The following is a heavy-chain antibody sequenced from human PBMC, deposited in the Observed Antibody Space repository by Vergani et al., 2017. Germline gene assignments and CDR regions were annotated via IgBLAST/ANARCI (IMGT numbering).Heavy chain of an antibody. D-gene: IGHD3-22*01. V-gene: IGHV4-30-4*08. Sequence: QVQLQESGPGLVKPSQTLSLTCTVSGGSISSGDYYWSWIRQPPGKGLEWIGYIYYSGSTYYNPSLKSRLTFSVDTSKNQFSLKLSSVTAADTAVYCCARYYDSWSGSSYGMDVWGQGTTVTVSS. CDR3: ARYYDSWSGSSYGMDV. CDR1: GGSISSGDYY. J-gene: IGHJ6*02. CDR2: IYYSGST.